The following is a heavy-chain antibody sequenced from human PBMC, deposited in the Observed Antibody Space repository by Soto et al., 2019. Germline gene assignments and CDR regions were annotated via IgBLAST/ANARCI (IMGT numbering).Heavy chain of an antibody. CDR3: AKDMQSYGDYDYYCYGMDV. Sequence: QVQLVESGGGEVQPGRSLTISCAASGFTFSTYGMHWVRQTPGKGLEREAVISYDGTNKFYSDSVKGRFTISRDNFKTTLTLQMNSLRADDTAVYSCAKDMQSYGDYDYYCYGMDVWGLGTRVTVSS. D-gene: IGHD4-17*01. CDR2: ISYDGTNK. J-gene: IGHJ6*02. CDR1: GFTFSTYG. V-gene: IGHV3-30*18.